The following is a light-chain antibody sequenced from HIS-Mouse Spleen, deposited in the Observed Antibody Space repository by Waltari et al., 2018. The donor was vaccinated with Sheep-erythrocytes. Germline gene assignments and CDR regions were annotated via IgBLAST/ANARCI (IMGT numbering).Light chain of an antibody. V-gene: IGLV2-23*01. J-gene: IGLJ3*02. Sequence: QSALTKPASVSGSPGQSITISCTGTSSAVGSYHLFSWYQQHPGKAPKLMIYEGSKRPSVVSNRFSGSKSGNTASLTISGLQAEDEADYYCCSYAGSSTPWVFGGGTKLTVL. CDR3: CSYAGSSTPWV. CDR2: EGS. CDR1: SSAVGSYHL.